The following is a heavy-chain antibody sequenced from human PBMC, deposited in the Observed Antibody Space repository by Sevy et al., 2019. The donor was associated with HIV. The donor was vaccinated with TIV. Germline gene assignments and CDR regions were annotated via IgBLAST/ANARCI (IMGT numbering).Heavy chain of an antibody. V-gene: IGHV3-15*01. D-gene: IGHD3-10*01. CDR1: GFTFSNAW. CDR2: IKSKTDGGTT. Sequence: GGSLRLSCAASGFTFSNAWMSWVRQAPGKGLEWVGRIKSKTDGGTTDYAAPVKGRFTISRDDSKNTLYLQMNSLKTADTAVYYCTTDHSMVPQSYNWFDPWGQGTLVTVSS. CDR3: TTDHSMVPQSYNWFDP. J-gene: IGHJ5*02.